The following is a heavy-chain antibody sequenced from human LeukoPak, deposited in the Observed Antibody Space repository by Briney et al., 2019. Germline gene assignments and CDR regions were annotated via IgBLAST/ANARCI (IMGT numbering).Heavy chain of an antibody. D-gene: IGHD4-23*01. CDR1: GGSISSYY. CDR3: ARQFGYGGNSGNYYMDV. Sequence: KPPERLSLTCTVSGGSISSYYWSWIRQPPGKGLEWIGYIYYSGSTNYNPSLKSRVTISVDTSKNQFSLKLSSVTAADTAVYYCARQFGYGGNSGNYYMDVWGKGTTVTVSS. V-gene: IGHV4-59*08. CDR2: IYYSGST. J-gene: IGHJ6*03.